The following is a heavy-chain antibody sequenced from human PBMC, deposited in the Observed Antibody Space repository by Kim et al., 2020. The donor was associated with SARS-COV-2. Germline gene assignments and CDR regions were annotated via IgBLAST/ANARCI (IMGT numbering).Heavy chain of an antibody. V-gene: IGHV3-48*03. Sequence: KGRFTSSRDNAKNSLYLQMNSLRAEDTAVYYCARDGPYYDSSGYQGAFDIWGQGTMVTVSS. J-gene: IGHJ3*02. CDR3: ARDGPYYDSSGYQGAFDI. D-gene: IGHD3-22*01.